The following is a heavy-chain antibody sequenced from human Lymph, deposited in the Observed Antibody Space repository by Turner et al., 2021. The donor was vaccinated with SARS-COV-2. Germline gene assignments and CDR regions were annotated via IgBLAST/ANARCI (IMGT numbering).Heavy chain of an antibody. J-gene: IGHJ6*02. CDR3: ARDRGTYGMDV. CDR2: IYSGGTT. D-gene: IGHD2-15*01. V-gene: IGHV3-53*02. Sequence: EVQLVETGGGLIQPGGSLRVTCPASGITVSRNYMNWVRQAPGKGLGWVSVIYSGGTTYYADSVKGRFTISRDNSKSTLYLQMNSLRVEDTAVYYCARDRGTYGMDVWGQGTTVTVSS. CDR1: GITVSRNY.